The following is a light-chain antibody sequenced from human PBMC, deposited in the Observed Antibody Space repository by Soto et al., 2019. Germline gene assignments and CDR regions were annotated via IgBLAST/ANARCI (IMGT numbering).Light chain of an antibody. CDR1: QDIRNR. CDR3: LQDNNYPWT. V-gene: IGKV1-6*01. J-gene: IGKJ1*01. CDR2: AAS. Sequence: AIQMTQSPSSLSASVGDRVTITCRASQDIRNRLGWYQQKPGKAPRLLIYAASSLQSGVPSRFSGSGSGTDFTRTISCLQPEDFANYYCLQDNNYPWTCGKGTKVETK.